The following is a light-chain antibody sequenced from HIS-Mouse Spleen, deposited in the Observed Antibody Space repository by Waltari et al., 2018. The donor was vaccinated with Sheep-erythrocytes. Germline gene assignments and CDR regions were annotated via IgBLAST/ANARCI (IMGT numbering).Light chain of an antibody. CDR1: SSDVGSYNL. CDR3: CSYAGSSTWV. Sequence: QSALTQPASVSGSPGQSITISCTGTSSDVGSYNLVSWYQQHPGKAPKPMIYEGSKRPSGVSNRFSGSNSGNTASLTISGLQAEDEADYYCCSYAGSSTWVFGGGTKLTVL. V-gene: IGLV2-23*01. J-gene: IGLJ3*02. CDR2: EGS.